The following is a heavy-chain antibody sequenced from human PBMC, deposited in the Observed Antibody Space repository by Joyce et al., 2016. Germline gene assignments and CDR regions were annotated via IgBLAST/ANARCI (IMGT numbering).Heavy chain of an antibody. J-gene: IGHJ4*02. Sequence: QVQLQQWGAGLLKPSESLSLTCAVYGGSFSGYYWSWIRQPPGKGLEWIGDISHTGITKYNPSLKSRVTISVDTSKNQFSLNLSSVTAADKAVYYCARSQWLAPLMYWGQGTPVTVSS. D-gene: IGHD6-19*01. CDR3: ARSQWLAPLMY. CDR2: ISHTGIT. V-gene: IGHV4-34*01. CDR1: GGSFSGYY.